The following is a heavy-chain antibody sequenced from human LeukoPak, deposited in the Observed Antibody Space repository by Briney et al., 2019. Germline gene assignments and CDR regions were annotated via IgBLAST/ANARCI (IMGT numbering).Heavy chain of an antibody. Sequence: GGSLRLSCATSGFTFSSYAMSWVRQAPGKGLEWVSGIGASGGSTYYADSVKGRFTISRDNSKNTLYLQMNSPRTEDTAVYYCAKAEGYDILTGLDYWGQGTLVTVSS. D-gene: IGHD3-9*01. CDR2: IGASGGST. V-gene: IGHV3-23*01. J-gene: IGHJ4*02. CDR3: AKAEGYDILTGLDY. CDR1: GFTFSSYA.